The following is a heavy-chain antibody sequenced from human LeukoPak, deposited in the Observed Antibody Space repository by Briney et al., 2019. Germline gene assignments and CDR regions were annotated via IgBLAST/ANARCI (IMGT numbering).Heavy chain of an antibody. D-gene: IGHD1-26*01. J-gene: IGHJ4*02. CDR1: GFTFDDYA. CDR3: AKDIYRRWELHY. CDR2: ISWNSGSI. V-gene: IGHV3-9*01. Sequence: GGSLRLSCAASGFTFDDYAMHWVRQAPGKGLEWVSGISWNSGSIGYADSVKGRFTISRDNAKNSLYLQMNSLRAEDTALYYCAKDIYRRWELHYWGQGTLVTVSS.